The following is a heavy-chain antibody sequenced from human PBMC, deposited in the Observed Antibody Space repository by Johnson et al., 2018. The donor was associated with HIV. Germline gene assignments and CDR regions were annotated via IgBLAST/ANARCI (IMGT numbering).Heavy chain of an antibody. CDR3: AKEWAGFGETHDTVDI. D-gene: IGHD3-10*01. J-gene: IGHJ3*02. CDR1: GFTFSSYA. Sequence: QVQLVESGGGVVQPGRSLRLSCAASGFTFSSYAMHWVRQAPAKGLEWVAVIWYDGSNNYYADSVKGRFIMSRDNSKTTVFLQMNRLRAEDTALYYCAKEWAGFGETHDTVDIWGQGTMVTVSS. V-gene: IGHV3-30*04. CDR2: IWYDGSNN.